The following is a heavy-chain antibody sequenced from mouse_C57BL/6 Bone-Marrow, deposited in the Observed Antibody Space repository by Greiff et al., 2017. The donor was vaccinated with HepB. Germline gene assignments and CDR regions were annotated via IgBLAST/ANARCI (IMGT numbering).Heavy chain of an antibody. J-gene: IGHJ4*01. CDR1: GYTFTSYT. CDR3: ARAGAYEYDGDAMDY. D-gene: IGHD2-4*01. Sequence: VQLQQSGAELARPGASVKMSCKASGYTFTSYTMHWVKQRPGQGLEWIGYINPSSGYTKYNQKFKDKATLTADKSSSTADMQLSSLTSEDSAVYYGARAGAYEYDGDAMDYWGQGTSVTVSS. V-gene: IGHV1-4*01. CDR2: INPSSGYT.